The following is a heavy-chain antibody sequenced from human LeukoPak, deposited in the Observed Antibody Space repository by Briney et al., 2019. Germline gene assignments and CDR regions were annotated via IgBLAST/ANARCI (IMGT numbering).Heavy chain of an antibody. CDR2: IYYSGST. CDR1: GGSISSYY. V-gene: IGHV4-59*01. J-gene: IGHJ3*02. D-gene: IGHD1-26*01. Sequence: PSETLSLTCTVSGGSISSYYWSWIRQPPGKGLEWIGYIYYSGSTNYNPSLKSRVIISVDTSKNQFSLKLSSVTAADTAVYYCASKGSYFRAFDIWGQGTMVTVSS. CDR3: ASKGSYFRAFDI.